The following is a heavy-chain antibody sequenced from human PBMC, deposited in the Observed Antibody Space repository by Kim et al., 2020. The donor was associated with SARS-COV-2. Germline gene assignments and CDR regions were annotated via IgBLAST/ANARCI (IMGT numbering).Heavy chain of an antibody. J-gene: IGHJ6*01. CDR1: GFTFSSYG. CDR3: AKECRRVGGWNDEVDYY. Sequence: GGSLRLSCAASGFTFSSYGMHWVRQAPGKGLEWVAVISYDGSNKYYADSVKGRFTISRDNSKNTLYLQMNSLRAEDTAVYYCAKECRRVGGWNDEVDYY. D-gene: IGHD1-1*01. CDR2: ISYDGSNK. V-gene: IGHV3-30*18.